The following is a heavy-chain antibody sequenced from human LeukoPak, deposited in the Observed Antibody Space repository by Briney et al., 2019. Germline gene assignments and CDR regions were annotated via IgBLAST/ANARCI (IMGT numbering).Heavy chain of an antibody. CDR2: ISYDGSNK. Sequence: PGGSLRLSCVASGFYISSYGMHWFRQVPDKGLEWVAVISYDGSNKYYADSVKGRFTISRDNSKNTLYLQMNSLRAEDTAVYYCARDLAIMFGDFIVLESYYGMDVWGQGTTVTVSS. V-gene: IGHV3-30*03. J-gene: IGHJ6*02. CDR3: ARDLAIMFGDFIVLESYYGMDV. D-gene: IGHD3-16*01. CDR1: GFYISSYG.